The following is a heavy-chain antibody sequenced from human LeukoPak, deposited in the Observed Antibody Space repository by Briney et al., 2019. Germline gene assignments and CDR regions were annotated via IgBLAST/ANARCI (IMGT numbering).Heavy chain of an antibody. J-gene: IGHJ3*02. D-gene: IGHD5-24*01. V-gene: IGHV4-39*07. CDR1: GGSISSSSYY. CDR3: ARTRDGYMAHGFDI. Sequence: SETLSLTCTVSGGSISSSSYYWGWIRQPPGKGLEWIGSIYYSGSTYYNPSLKSRVIISVDTSKNQFSLNLTSVTAADAAVYYCARTRDGYMAHGFDIWGQGTMVTVSS. CDR2: IYYSGST.